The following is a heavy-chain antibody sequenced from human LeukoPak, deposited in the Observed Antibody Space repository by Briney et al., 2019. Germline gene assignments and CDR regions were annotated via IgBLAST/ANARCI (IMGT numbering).Heavy chain of an antibody. CDR1: GGSFSGYY. J-gene: IGHJ5*02. CDR2: INHSGST. V-gene: IGHV4-34*01. CDR3: ARHSLRCWFDP. Sequence: PSETLSLTCAVYGGSFSGYYWSWIRQPPGKGLEWIGEINHSGSTNYNPSLKSRVTISVDTSKNQFSLKLTSVTAADTAVYYCARHSLRCWFDPWGQGTLVTVSS. D-gene: IGHD2-21*01.